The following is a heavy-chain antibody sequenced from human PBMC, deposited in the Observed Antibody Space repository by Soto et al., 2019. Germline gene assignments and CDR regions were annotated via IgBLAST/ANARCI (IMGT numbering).Heavy chain of an antibody. V-gene: IGHV3-11*05. D-gene: IGHD3-10*02. Sequence: QVQLVESGGGLVKPGGSLRLSCAASGITFNDYYMSWIRQAPGKGLEWVSYISSSSRYTNYADSVKGRFTISRDNAKNSLYLQMNSLRAEDTAVYYCASSWSGSRYPFDNWGQGTLVTVSS. CDR3: ASSWSGSRYPFDN. CDR1: GITFNDYY. J-gene: IGHJ4*02. CDR2: ISSSSRYT.